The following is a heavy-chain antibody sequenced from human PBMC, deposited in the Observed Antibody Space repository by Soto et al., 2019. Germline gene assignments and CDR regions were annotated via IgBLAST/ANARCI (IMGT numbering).Heavy chain of an antibody. D-gene: IGHD5-12*01. CDR2: ISAVSDNK. CDR3: AKTGYGSDVLWWFDP. J-gene: IGHJ5*02. V-gene: IGHV3-23*01. CDR1: GFAFSSYA. Sequence: PGGSLRLSCAASGFAFSSYAMSWVRQAPGKGLQWVSAISAVSDNKYYADSVKGRFTISRDNSKSTLFLQMNRLRAEDTAIYYCAKTGYGSDVLWWFDPWGQGTLVTVSS.